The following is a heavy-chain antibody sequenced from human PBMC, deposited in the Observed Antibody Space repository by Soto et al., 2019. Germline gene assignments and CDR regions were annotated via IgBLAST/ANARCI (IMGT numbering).Heavy chain of an antibody. D-gene: IGHD1-26*01. CDR2: IWYDGSNK. J-gene: IGHJ3*02. V-gene: IGHV3-33*01. Sequence: GGSLRLSCAASGFTFSGYGMHWVRQAPGKGLEWVAVIWYDGSNKYYADSVKGRFTISRDNSKNTLYLQMNSLRAEDTAVYYCARDAGFTYYAFDIWGQGTMVTVSS. CDR3: ARDAGFTYYAFDI. CDR1: GFTFSGYG.